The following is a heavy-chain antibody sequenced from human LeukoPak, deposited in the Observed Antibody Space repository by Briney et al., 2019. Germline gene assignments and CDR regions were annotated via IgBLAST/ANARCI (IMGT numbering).Heavy chain of an antibody. V-gene: IGHV4-61*02. Sequence: SQTLSLTCTVSGGSISSGSYYWSWIRQPAGKGLEWIGRMYTSGSTNYNPSLKSRVTISVDTSKNQFSLKLSSVTAADTAVYYCARVRTYYHILTGPILSSFDYWGQGGPVTVSS. J-gene: IGHJ4*02. CDR2: MYTSGST. CDR1: GGSISSGSYY. D-gene: IGHD3-9*01. CDR3: ARVRTYYHILTGPILSSFDY.